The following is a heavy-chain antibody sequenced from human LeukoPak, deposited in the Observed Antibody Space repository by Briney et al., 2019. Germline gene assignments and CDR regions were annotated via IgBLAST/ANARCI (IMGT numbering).Heavy chain of an antibody. D-gene: IGHD4-17*01. Sequence: PGGSLRLSCAASGFKFSSNWMSWVRQAPGKGLEWVANIKQDGSEKYYVDSVKGRFTISRDNAKNSLYLQMNSLRAEDTAVYYCARAGPSVTPYYWGQGTLVTVSS. CDR1: GFKFSSNW. CDR3: ARAGPSVTPYY. V-gene: IGHV3-7*01. CDR2: IKQDGSEK. J-gene: IGHJ4*02.